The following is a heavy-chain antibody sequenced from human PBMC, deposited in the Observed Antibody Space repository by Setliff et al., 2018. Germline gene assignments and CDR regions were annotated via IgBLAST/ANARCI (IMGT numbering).Heavy chain of an antibody. D-gene: IGHD3-16*02. J-gene: IGHJ4*02. V-gene: IGHV3-23*01. CDR3: AKDYRRDGYWDIDY. CDR1: GFTFSSYA. Sequence: GGSLSLSCAASGFTFSSYAISWVRQAPGKGLEWVSAISGSGGSTYYADSVKGRFTISRDNSRNTLYLQMNNLKVEDTAIYYCAKDYRRDGYWDIDYWGQGTLVTVSS. CDR2: ISGSGGST.